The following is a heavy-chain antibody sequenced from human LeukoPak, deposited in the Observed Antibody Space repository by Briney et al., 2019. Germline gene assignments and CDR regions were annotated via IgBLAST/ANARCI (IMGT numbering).Heavy chain of an antibody. Sequence: ASVKVSCKSSGYTFTNYAISWVRQAPGQGLEWMGWINTYNGNTNYAQKLQGRVTMTTDTSTSTAYMELRSLGSDETAVYYCARVDLLTGYYFFDYWGQGTLVTVSS. J-gene: IGHJ4*02. CDR3: ARVDLLTGYYFFDY. CDR2: INTYNGNT. D-gene: IGHD3-9*01. CDR1: GYTFTNYA. V-gene: IGHV1-18*01.